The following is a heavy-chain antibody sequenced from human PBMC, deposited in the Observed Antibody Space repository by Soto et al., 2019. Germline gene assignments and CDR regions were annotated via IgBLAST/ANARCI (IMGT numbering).Heavy chain of an antibody. CDR1: GGSISSSSYY. CDR3: ARVGAYDILTGLYGVQNYGMDV. J-gene: IGHJ6*02. V-gene: IGHV4-39*07. Sequence: PSETLSLTCTVSGGSISSSSYYWGWIRQPPGKGLEWIGSIYYSGSTNYNPSLKSRVTISVDTSKNQFSLKLSSVTAADTAVYYCARVGAYDILTGLYGVQNYGMDVWGQGTTVTVSS. D-gene: IGHD3-9*01. CDR2: IYYSGST.